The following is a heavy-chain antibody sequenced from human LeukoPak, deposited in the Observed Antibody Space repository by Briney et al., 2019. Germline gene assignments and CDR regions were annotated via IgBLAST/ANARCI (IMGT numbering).Heavy chain of an antibody. CDR2: IIPILGIA. CDR1: GGTFSSYA. V-gene: IGHV1-69*04. Sequence: ASVKVSCKASGGTFSSYAISWVRQAPGQGLEWMGRIIPILGIANYAQKFQGRVTITADKSTSTAYMELSSLRSEDTAVYYCAKGKEYSSSSSSDYWGQGTLVTVSS. D-gene: IGHD6-6*01. J-gene: IGHJ4*02. CDR3: AKGKEYSSSSSSDY.